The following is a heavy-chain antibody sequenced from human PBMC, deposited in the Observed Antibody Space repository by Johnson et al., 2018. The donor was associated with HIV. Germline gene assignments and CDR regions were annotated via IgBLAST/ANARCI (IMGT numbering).Heavy chain of an antibody. CDR2: LFSGGTT. Sequence: VQLVESGGGLVQPGGSLRLSCAASGVTVSSNYMTWVRQAPGKGLEWVSVLFSGGTTYYADSVKGRFTISRDNAKNTLYLQMNSLRAEDTAVYYCARACRDGYTCDVYDIWGQGTMVTVSS. D-gene: IGHD5-24*01. V-gene: IGHV3-66*01. J-gene: IGHJ3*02. CDR3: ARACRDGYTCDVYDI. CDR1: GVTVSSNY.